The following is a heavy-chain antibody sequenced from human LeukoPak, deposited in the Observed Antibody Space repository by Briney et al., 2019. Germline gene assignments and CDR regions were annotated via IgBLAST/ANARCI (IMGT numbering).Heavy chain of an antibody. CDR3: ARAGRWELLRGAPNYYFDY. CDR1: GGSISSYY. V-gene: IGHV4-59*01. J-gene: IGHJ4*02. Sequence: SETLSLTCTVSGGSISSYYWSWIRQPPGKGLEWIGYIYYSGSTNYNPSLKSRVTISVDTSKNQFSLKLSSVTAADTAVYYCARAGRWELLRGAPNYYFDYWGQGTLVTVSS. D-gene: IGHD1-26*01. CDR2: IYYSGST.